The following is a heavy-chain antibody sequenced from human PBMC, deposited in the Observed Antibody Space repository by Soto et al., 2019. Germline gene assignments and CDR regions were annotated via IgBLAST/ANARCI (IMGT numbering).Heavy chain of an antibody. CDR3: ARNQLDYYAFDI. D-gene: IGHD6-6*01. CDR2: ISSSSSYI. V-gene: IGHV3-21*01. J-gene: IGHJ3*02. Sequence: EVKLVESGGGLVKPGGSLRLSCAASGFTFSSYSMNWVRQAPGKGLEWVSSISSSSSYIYYADSVKVRFTISRYNANNSLYLQMNSLRASDTVLYYCARNQLDYYAFDIWSQGTMVTVSS. CDR1: GFTFSSYS.